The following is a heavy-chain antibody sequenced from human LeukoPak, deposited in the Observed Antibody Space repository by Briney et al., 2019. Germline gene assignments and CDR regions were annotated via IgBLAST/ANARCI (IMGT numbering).Heavy chain of an antibody. V-gene: IGHV4-59*12. CDR3: ARAGLYSSANWFDP. J-gene: IGHJ5*02. D-gene: IGHD6-25*01. Sequence: SEALSLTCTVSGGSISSYYWSWIRQPPGKGLEWIGYIYYSGSTNYNPSLKSRVTISVDTSKNQFSLKLSSVTAADTAVYYCARAGLYSSANWFDPWGQGTLVTVSS. CDR2: IYYSGST. CDR1: GGSISSYY.